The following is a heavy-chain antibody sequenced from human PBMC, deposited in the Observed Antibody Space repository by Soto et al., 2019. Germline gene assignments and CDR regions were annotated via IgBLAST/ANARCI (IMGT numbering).Heavy chain of an antibody. J-gene: IGHJ5*02. CDR2: IYTKERT. CDR3: ARDDYKDGGNNWFDP. V-gene: IGHV4-4*07. D-gene: IGHD3-16*01. CDR1: GGSITNYY. Sequence: SETLSLTCTVSGGSITNYYWSWIRQPAGKGLEWIGRIYTKERTNYNPSFRNRVTMSVDTSKNQFSLKLDAVTAADTAVYYCARDDYKDGGNNWFDPWGQGTLVTVSS.